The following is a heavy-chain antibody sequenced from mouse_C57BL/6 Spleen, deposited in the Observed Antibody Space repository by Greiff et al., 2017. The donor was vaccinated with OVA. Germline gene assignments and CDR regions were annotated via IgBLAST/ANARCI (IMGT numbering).Heavy chain of an antibody. J-gene: IGHJ2*01. D-gene: IGHD2-2*01. CDR1: GYTFTDYY. CDR2: INPNNGGT. V-gene: IGHV1-26*01. CDR3: AGLYYFDY. Sequence: EVQRVESGPELVKPGASVKISCKASGYTFTDYYMNWVKQSHGKSLEWIGDINPNNGGTSYNQKFKGKATLTVDKSSSTAYMELRSLTSEDSAVYYCAGLYYFDYWGQGTTLTVSS.